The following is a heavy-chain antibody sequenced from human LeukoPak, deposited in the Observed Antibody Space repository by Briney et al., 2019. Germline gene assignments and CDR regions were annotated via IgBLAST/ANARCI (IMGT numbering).Heavy chain of an antibody. CDR1: GGSISSSNW. Sequence: SETLSLTCAVSGGSISSSNWWSWVRQPPGKGLEWIGEIYHSGSTNYNPSLKSRVTISVDTSKNQFSLKLSSVTAADTAVYYCARGPRSGFGDYFDYWGQGTLVTVSS. CDR2: IYHSGST. J-gene: IGHJ4*02. V-gene: IGHV4-4*02. CDR3: ARGPRSGFGDYFDY. D-gene: IGHD3-10*01.